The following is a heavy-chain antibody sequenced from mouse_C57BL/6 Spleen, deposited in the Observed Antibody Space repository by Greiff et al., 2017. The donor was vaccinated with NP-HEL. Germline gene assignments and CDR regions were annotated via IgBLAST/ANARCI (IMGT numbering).Heavy chain of an antibody. V-gene: IGHV1-53*01. D-gene: IGHD1-1*01. CDR2: INPSNGGT. Sequence: QVQLQQPGTELVKPGASVKLSCKASGYTFTSYWMHWVKQRPGQGLEWIGNINPSNGGTNYNEKFKSKATLTVDKSSSTAYMQLSSLTSEDSAVYYCAREDYGSSYYYAMDYWGQGTSVTVSS. CDR1: GYTFTSYW. CDR3: AREDYGSSYYYAMDY. J-gene: IGHJ4*01.